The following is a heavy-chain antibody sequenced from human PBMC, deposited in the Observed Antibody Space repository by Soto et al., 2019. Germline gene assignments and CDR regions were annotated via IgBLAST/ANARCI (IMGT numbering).Heavy chain of an antibody. Sequence: TSETLSLTCTVSGGSISSYYWSWIRQPPGKGLEWIGYIYHSGSTYYNPSLKSRVTISVDRSKNQFSLKLSSVTAADTAVYYCARGAVDILTGYYEYYFDYWGQGTLVTVSS. CDR3: ARGAVDILTGYYEYYFDY. D-gene: IGHD3-9*01. J-gene: IGHJ4*02. CDR2: IYHSGST. CDR1: GGSISSYY. V-gene: IGHV4-59*12.